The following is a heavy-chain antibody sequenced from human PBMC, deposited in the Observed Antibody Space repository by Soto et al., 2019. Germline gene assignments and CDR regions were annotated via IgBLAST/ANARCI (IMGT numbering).Heavy chain of an antibody. CDR2: ISGSGGST. Sequence: GGSLRLSCAASGFTFSSYAMSWVRQAPGKGLEWVSAISGSGGSTYYADSVKGRFTISRDNSKNTLYLQMNSLRAEDTAVYYCAKDRITIFGVVIPNFDYWGQGTLVTVSS. V-gene: IGHV3-23*01. CDR1: GFTFSSYA. CDR3: AKDRITIFGVVIPNFDY. J-gene: IGHJ4*02. D-gene: IGHD3-3*01.